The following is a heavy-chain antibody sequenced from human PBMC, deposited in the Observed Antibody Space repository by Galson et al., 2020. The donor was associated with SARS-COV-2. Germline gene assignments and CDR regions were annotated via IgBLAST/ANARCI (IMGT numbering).Heavy chain of an antibody. V-gene: IGHV3-9*01. J-gene: IGHJ4*02. CDR2: ITWNSGNI. CDR1: GFTFDDYA. Sequence: SLKISCAASGFTFDDYAMHWVRQAPGKGLEWVSTITWNSGNIGYTDSVKGRFTISRDNAKKSLYLQMNSLRAEDTAMYYCAKGPNSYSSAWYGIDYWGQGTLVTVSS. CDR3: AKGPNSYSSAWYGIDY. D-gene: IGHD6-19*01.